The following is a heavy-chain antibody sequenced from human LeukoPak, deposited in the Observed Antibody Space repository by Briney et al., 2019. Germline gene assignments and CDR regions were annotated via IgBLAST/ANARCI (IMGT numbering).Heavy chain of an antibody. CDR1: GFIFSRYSSYA. CDR2: ISGGGDST. CDR3: AKDLSCSSVTCSLHY. D-gene: IGHD2-2*01. Sequence: GGSLRLSCEGSGFIFSRYSSYAMTWVRQAPGKGLEWVSGISGGGDSTYYADSVKGRFSISRDNSKNTLYLQMNSLRAEDTAVYYCAKDLSCSSVTCSLHYWGQGTLVTVSS. V-gene: IGHV3-23*01. J-gene: IGHJ4*02.